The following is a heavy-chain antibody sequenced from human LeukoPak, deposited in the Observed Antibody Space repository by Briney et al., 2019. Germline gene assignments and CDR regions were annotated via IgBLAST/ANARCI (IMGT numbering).Heavy chain of an antibody. CDR1: GFTFSSYA. CDR2: ISSNGGST. J-gene: IGHJ4*02. D-gene: IGHD6-25*01. V-gene: IGHV3-64*01. Sequence: GGSLRLSCAASGFTFSSYAMHWVRQAPGKGLEYVSAISSNGGSTYYANSVKGRFTISRDNSKNTLYLQMGSLRAEDMAVYYCARSKDSGRHIDYWGQGTLVTVSS. CDR3: ARSKDSGRHIDY.